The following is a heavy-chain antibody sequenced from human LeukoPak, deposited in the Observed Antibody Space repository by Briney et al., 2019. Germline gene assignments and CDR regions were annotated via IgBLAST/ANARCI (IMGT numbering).Heavy chain of an antibody. CDR1: GFTFDDYA. J-gene: IGHJ5*02. CDR3: ARDYSLGT. Sequence: PGGSLRLSCAASGFTFDDYATHWVRQAPGKGLEWVSLISWDGGSSYYADSVKGRLTISRDNSKNSLYLQMNSLRAKDTAVYYCARDYSLGTWGQGTLVTVSS. CDR2: ISWDGGSS. D-gene: IGHD6-13*01. V-gene: IGHV3-43D*03.